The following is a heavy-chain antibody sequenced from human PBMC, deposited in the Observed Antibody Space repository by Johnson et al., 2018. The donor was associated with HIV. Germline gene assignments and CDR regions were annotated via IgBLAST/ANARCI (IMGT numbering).Heavy chain of an antibody. V-gene: IGHV3-20*04. D-gene: IGHD3-22*01. J-gene: IGHJ3*02. CDR1: GFTFSSYA. CDR2: INWNGGST. Sequence: EVQLVESGGGVVQPGRSLRLSCAASGFTFSSYAMSWVRQAPGKGLEWVSRINWNGGSTEYPDSVKGRFTISRDNAKNSLYLQMNSLRAEDTALYYCARGVVVVILDAFDIWGQGTMVTVSS. CDR3: ARGVVVVILDAFDI.